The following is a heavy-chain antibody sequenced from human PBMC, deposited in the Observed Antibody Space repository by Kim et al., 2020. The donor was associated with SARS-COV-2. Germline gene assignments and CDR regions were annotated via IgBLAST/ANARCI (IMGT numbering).Heavy chain of an antibody. Sequence: SVKVSCKASGDTFSSYAINWVRQAPGQGLEWMGWIITILGIPTYAQKFQGRVTVTSDKSTSTAYMELSSLRAEDTAVYYCAEMGDSSGYYRMRLKDAFDIWGQGTMVTVSS. CDR1: GDTFSSYA. J-gene: IGHJ3*02. D-gene: IGHD3-22*01. CDR3: AEMGDSSGYYRMRLKDAFDI. V-gene: IGHV1-69*10. CDR2: IITILGIP.